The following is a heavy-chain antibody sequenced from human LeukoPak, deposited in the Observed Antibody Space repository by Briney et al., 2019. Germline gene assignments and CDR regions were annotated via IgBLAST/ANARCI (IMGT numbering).Heavy chain of an antibody. D-gene: IGHD1-26*01. J-gene: IGHJ4*02. CDR1: GYTFTSYG. Sequence: ASVKVSCKASGYTFTSYGISWVRQAPGQGLEWMGWISAYNGNTNYAQKLQGRVTMTADTSTSTAYMELRSLRSDDTAVYYCARQGALVGRPLPDYWGQGTLVTVSS. CDR2: ISAYNGNT. V-gene: IGHV1-18*01. CDR3: ARQGALVGRPLPDY.